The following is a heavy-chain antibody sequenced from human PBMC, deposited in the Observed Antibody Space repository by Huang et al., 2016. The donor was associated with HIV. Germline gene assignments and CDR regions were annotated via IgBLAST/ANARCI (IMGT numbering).Heavy chain of an antibody. CDR1: GFTFSSYW. V-gene: IGHV3-74*01. CDR2: INSDGSST. D-gene: IGHD6-19*01. Sequence: EVQLVESGGGLVQPGGSLRLSCAASGFTFSSYWMHWVRQAPGKGRVGGSRINSDGSSTSYADSGKSRFTISRGNAKNTLYLQMNSLRAEDTAVYYCARDSQQWLVEDYWGQGTLVTVSS. J-gene: IGHJ4*02. CDR3: ARDSQQWLVEDY.